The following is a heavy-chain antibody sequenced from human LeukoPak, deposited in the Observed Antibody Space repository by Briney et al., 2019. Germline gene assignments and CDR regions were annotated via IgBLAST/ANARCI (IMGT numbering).Heavy chain of an antibody. CDR3: AKPPLPYADNWYTFYFDF. D-gene: IGHD1-1*01. J-gene: IGHJ4*02. CDR1: GFSSSKCA. Sequence: GLRRPCCAAAGFSSSKCAMSVVRPVPDKGVEWVSTIRGSGRITNDADSVKGRFTISRGNSKSTLYLQMSSLRAEDTAIYYCAKPPLPYADNWYTFYFDFWGQGTLVTVSS. CDR2: IRGSGRIT. V-gene: IGHV3-23*01.